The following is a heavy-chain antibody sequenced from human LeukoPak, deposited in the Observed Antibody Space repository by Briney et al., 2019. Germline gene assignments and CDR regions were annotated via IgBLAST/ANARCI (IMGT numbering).Heavy chain of an antibody. CDR3: AKDRSWDSSGWYGLDY. V-gene: IGHV3-43*01. D-gene: IGHD6-19*01. CDR1: GFTFDDYT. CDR2: ISWDGGST. J-gene: IGHJ4*02. Sequence: GGSLRLSCAASGFTFDDYTMHWVRQAPGKGLEWVSLISWDGGSTYYADSVKGRFTISRDNSKNSLYLQMNSLRTEGTALYYCAKDRSWDSSGWYGLDYWGQGTLVTVSS.